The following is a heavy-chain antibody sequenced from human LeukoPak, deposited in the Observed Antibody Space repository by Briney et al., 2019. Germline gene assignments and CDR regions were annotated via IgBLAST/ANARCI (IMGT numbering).Heavy chain of an antibody. Sequence: ASVKVSCKVSGYTLTELSMHWVRQAPGKGLEWMGGFDPEDGETIYAQKFQGRVTMTEDTSTSMVYMELRGLRSDDTAVYYCARIAARRPPPYYFDYWGQGTLVTVSS. D-gene: IGHD6-6*01. CDR3: ARIAARRPPPYYFDY. J-gene: IGHJ4*02. CDR1: GYTLTELS. V-gene: IGHV1-24*01. CDR2: FDPEDGET.